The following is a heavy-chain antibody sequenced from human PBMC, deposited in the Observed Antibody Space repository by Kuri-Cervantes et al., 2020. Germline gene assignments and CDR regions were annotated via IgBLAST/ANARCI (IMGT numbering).Heavy chain of an antibody. D-gene: IGHD1-1*01. J-gene: IGHJ5*02. CDR3: ARHLRRPIQLERRFGSNWFDP. Sequence: ASVKVSCKASGYTFTSYGISWVRQAPGQGLEWMGWISAYNGNTNYAQKLQGRVTMTTDTSTSTAYMELRSPRSDDTAVYYCARHLRRPIQLERRFGSNWFDPWGQGTLVTVSS. V-gene: IGHV1-18*01. CDR2: ISAYNGNT. CDR1: GYTFTSYG.